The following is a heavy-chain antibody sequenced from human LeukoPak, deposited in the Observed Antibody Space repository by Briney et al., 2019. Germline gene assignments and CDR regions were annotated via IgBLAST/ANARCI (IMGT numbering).Heavy chain of an antibody. CDR1: GFTAGYNY. CDR3: ASYYCSSGSCYFDT. D-gene: IGHD2-15*01. CDR2: IYRGDT. J-gene: IGHJ4*02. Sequence: PGGSLRLSCAVSGFTAGYNYMSWVRQAPGKGLEWVSVIYRGDTYYADSVKGRFTISRGDSKNTVFLQMNRLRADDTAVYFCASYYCSSGSCYFDTWGQGTLVAVSS. V-gene: IGHV3-53*01.